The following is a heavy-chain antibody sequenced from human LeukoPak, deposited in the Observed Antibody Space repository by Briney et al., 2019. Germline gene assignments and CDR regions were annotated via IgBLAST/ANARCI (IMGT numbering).Heavy chain of an antibody. CDR1: GFTFSSYA. J-gene: IGHJ4*02. V-gene: IGHV3-23*01. CDR3: AKESRSDSGYYRDH. Sequence: GGSLRLSCAAAGFTFSSYAMSWVRQAPAKGLEWVSGISGSGGSTHYADSVKGRFTISRDNSKNTLYLQMNSLRAEDTAIYYCAKESRSDSGYYRDHWGQGTLVTVSS. CDR2: ISGSGGST. D-gene: IGHD5-12*01.